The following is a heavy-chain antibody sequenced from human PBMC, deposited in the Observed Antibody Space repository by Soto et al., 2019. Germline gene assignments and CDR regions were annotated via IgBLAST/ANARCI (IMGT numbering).Heavy chain of an antibody. CDR1: GGSISSGGYY. J-gene: IGHJ4*02. D-gene: IGHD4-17*01. CDR2: IYYSGST. Sequence: QVQLQESGPGLVKPSQTLSLTCTVSGGSISSGGYYWSWIRQHPGKGLEWIGYIYYSGSTYYNPSLKSRVTISVYTSKNQFSLKVSSVTAADTAVYYCARVGKVQDYGDYWGVSFDYWGQGTLVTVSS. V-gene: IGHV4-31*03. CDR3: ARVGKVQDYGDYWGVSFDY.